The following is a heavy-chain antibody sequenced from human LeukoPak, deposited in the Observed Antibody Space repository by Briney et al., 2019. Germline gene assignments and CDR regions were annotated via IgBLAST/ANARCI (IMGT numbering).Heavy chain of an antibody. D-gene: IGHD1-26*01. CDR2: MNPNSGNT. CDR3: ARDLVGAKDY. V-gene: IGHV1-8*01. CDR1: GYTFTSYD. J-gene: IGHJ4*02. Sequence: GASVKVSCKASGYTFTSYDINWVRQATGQGLEWMGWMNPNSGNTGYAQKFQGRVTMTRDTSTSTVYMELSSLRSEDTAVYYCARDLVGAKDYWGQGTLVTVSS.